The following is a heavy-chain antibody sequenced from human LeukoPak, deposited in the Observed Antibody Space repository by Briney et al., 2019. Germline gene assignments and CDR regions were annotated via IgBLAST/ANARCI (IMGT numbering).Heavy chain of an antibody. CDR1: GFTFSSYS. CDR2: ISSSSSTI. D-gene: IGHD3-9*01. CDR3: ARDGVLRYFDWSTYGMDV. J-gene: IGHJ6*02. V-gene: IGHV3-48*01. Sequence: PGGSLRLSCAASGFTFSSYSMNWVRQAPGKGLEWVSYISSSSSTIYYADSVKGRFTISRDNAKNSLYLQMNSLRAEDTAVYYCARDGVLRYFDWSTYGMDVWGQGTTVTVSS.